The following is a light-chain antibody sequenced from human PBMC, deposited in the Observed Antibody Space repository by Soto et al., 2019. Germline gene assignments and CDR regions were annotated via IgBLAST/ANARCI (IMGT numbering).Light chain of an antibody. CDR2: DVS. V-gene: IGLV2-14*01. J-gene: IGLJ3*02. CDR1: SSDVGGYNY. CDR3: SSYSSSTTWV. Sequence: QSALTQPASVSGSPGQSITISCTGTSSDVGGYNYVSWYQQHPDKAPKLMIYDVSNRPSGVSNRFSGSKSGNTASLTISALQAEDEADYYCSSYSSSTTWVFGGGTKVTVL.